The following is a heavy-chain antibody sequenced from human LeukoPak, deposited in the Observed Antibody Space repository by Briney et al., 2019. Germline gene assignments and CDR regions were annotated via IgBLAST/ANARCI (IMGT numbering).Heavy chain of an antibody. CDR3: ASGSSTWFTMGLYFDH. D-gene: IGHD6-13*01. V-gene: IGHV3-7*01. CDR1: GFTFSTYY. CDR2: IKHDGSEK. Sequence: GGSLRLSCEGSGFTFSTYYMSWVRQAPGKGLEWVANIKHDGSEKFYVDSVKGRFTVSRDNAKNSVFLQMNSLRADESAVYYCASGSSTWFTMGLYFDHWGQGALVTVSS. J-gene: IGHJ4*02.